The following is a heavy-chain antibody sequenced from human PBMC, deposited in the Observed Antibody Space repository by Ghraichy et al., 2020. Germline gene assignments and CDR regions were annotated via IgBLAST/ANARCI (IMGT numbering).Heavy chain of an antibody. V-gene: IGHV1-8*01. Sequence: ASVKVSCKASGYTFTSYDINWVRQATGQGLEWMGWMNPNSGNTGYAQKFQGRVTMTRNTSISTAYMELSSLRSEDTAVYYCARKNLVYYYYGMDVWGQGTTVTVSS. D-gene: IGHD2-8*02. J-gene: IGHJ6*02. CDR1: GYTFTSYD. CDR3: ARKNLVYYYYGMDV. CDR2: MNPNSGNT.